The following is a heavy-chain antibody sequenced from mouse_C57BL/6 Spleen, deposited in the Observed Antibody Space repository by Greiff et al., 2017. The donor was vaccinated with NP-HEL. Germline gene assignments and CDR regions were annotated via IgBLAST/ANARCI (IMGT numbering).Heavy chain of an antibody. CDR3: AREGYYDDYDEGRFAY. CDR1: GYTFTSYW. V-gene: IGHV1-64*01. J-gene: IGHJ3*01. CDR2: IHPNSGST. Sequence: QVQLQQPGAELVKPGASVKLSCKASGYTFTSYWMHWVKQRPGQGLEWIGMIHPNSGSTNYNEKFKSKATLTVDKSSSTAYMQLSGLTSEDSAVYYCAREGYYDDYDEGRFAYWGQGTLVTVSA. D-gene: IGHD2-4*01.